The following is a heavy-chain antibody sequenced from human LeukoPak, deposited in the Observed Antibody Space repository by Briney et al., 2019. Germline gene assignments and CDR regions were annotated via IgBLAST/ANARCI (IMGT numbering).Heavy chain of an antibody. CDR2: IYYSGST. V-gene: IGHV4-59*12. J-gene: IGHJ4*02. CDR3: ARDHGGIVVVPAAMHFDY. D-gene: IGHD2-2*01. Sequence: SETLSLTCTVSGGSISSYYWSWIRQPPGKGLEWIGSIYYSGSTYYNPSLKSRVTISVDTSKNQLSLKLSSVTAADTAVYYCARDHGGIVVVPAAMHFDYWGQGTLVTVSS. CDR1: GGSISSYY.